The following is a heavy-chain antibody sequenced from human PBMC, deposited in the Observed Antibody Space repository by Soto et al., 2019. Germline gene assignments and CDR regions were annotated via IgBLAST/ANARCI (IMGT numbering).Heavy chain of an antibody. CDR2: ISFDEAKDK. CDR3: AKGTYGGSAPYDYGMDV. CDR1: GFTFSDYG. Sequence: QVQLVESGGGVVQPGGSLTLSCVGSGFTFSDYGMHWVRQAPGKGLEWLTFISFDEAKDKYYSAPVRGRFAISRDNSKNTLSLQMNGLRSEDTAVYYCAKGTYGGSAPYDYGMDVCGQGTTVTVSS. V-gene: IGHV3-30*18. D-gene: IGHD3-22*01. J-gene: IGHJ6*02.